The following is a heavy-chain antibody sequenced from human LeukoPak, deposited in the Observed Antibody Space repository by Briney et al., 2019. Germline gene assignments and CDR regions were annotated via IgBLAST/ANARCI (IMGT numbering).Heavy chain of an antibody. D-gene: IGHD2-15*01. CDR1: GFTFSDHW. CDR2: IAGDGSSI. J-gene: IGHJ6*02. Sequence: GGSLRLSCAASGFTFSDHWMHWVRDAPGKGLMWVSRIAGDGSSISYADSVKGRFTISRDNAKNTLYLQMNSQRAEDTAVYYCARGGFKYNYYDAMDVWGQGTTVTVSS. V-gene: IGHV3-74*01. CDR3: ARGGFKYNYYDAMDV.